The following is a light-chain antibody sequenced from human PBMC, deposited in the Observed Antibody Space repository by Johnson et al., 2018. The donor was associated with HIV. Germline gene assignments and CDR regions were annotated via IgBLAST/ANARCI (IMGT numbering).Light chain of an antibody. J-gene: IGLJ1*01. CDR2: ENN. Sequence: GSSSNIGSNYVSWYQQLPGTAPKLLIYENNKRPSGIPDRFSGSKSGTSATLGITGLQTGDEADYYCGTWDSSLSAFYVFGTGTKITVL. CDR3: GTWDSSLSAFYV. CDR1: SSNIGSNY. V-gene: IGLV1-51*02.